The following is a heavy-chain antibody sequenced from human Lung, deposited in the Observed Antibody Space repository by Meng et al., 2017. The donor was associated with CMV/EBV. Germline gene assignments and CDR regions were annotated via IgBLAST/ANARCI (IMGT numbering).Heavy chain of an antibody. Sequence: SVXVSCKTSGGTFSPAISWVRQAPGQGLEWMGGFIPIFGKANYAQNFQGRVTISTDVSTSTTYMELSSLRSEDTAVYYCAALHCSRTSCYVPSSVDVWGQGTTVTVSS. CDR3: AALHCSRTSCYVPSSVDV. CDR2: FIPIFGKA. CDR1: GGTFSPA. D-gene: IGHD2-2*01. V-gene: IGHV1-69*05. J-gene: IGHJ6*02.